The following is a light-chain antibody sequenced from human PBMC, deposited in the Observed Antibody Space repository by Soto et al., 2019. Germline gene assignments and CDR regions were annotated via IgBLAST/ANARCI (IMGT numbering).Light chain of an antibody. CDR1: QSISSNY. CDR3: QQYVSWP. V-gene: IGKV3-20*01. CDR2: GAS. J-gene: IGKJ1*01. Sequence: EIVLTQSPGTLSVSPGERATLACRASQSISSNYLAWYQQKPGQAPSLLIYGASSRATGIPDRFSGSGSGTDFTLTISRLEPKDSAIYYCQQYVSWPFGQGTKVEIK.